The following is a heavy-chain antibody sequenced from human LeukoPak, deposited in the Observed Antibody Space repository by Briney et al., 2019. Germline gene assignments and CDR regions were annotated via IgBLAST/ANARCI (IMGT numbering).Heavy chain of an antibody. CDR2: SRGSGGIT. Sequence: GGSLRLSCAPSGFTFSTYAMSWVRQAPGKGLEWVSTSRGSGGITYYADSVKGRFTIPRDHSRNTLYLQMNSLRAEDTVVYYCAKHLGDSEYYGIDVWGQGTTVTVSS. D-gene: IGHD3-16*01. J-gene: IGHJ6*02. V-gene: IGHV3-23*01. CDR3: AKHLGDSEYYGIDV. CDR1: GFTFSTYA.